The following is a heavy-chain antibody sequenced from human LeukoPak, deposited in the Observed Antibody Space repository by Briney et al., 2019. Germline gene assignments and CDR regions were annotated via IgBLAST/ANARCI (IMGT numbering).Heavy chain of an antibody. V-gene: IGHV4-34*01. CDR3: ARGKVGGYSYRWAVDI. CDR2: INHSGST. CDR1: GGSFSGYY. Sequence: SETLSLTCAVYGGSFSGYYWSWIRQPPEKGLEWIGEINHSGSTNYNPSLKSRVTISVDTSKNQFSLKLSSVTAADTAVYYCARGKVGGYSYRWAVDIWGQGTMVTVSS. D-gene: IGHD5-18*01. J-gene: IGHJ3*02.